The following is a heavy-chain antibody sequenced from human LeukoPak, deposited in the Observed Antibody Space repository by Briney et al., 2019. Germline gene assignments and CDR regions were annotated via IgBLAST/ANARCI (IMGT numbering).Heavy chain of an antibody. CDR2: IYYSGST. CDR1: GGSISSYY. D-gene: IGHD3-22*01. Sequence: SETLSLTCNVSGGSISSYYWSWIRQPPGKGLEWIGDIYYSGSTNYNPSLKSRVTISVDTSKNQFSLKLSSVTAADTAVYYCARDRDYYDSSGYRYAFDIWGQGTMVTVSS. J-gene: IGHJ3*02. CDR3: ARDRDYYDSSGYRYAFDI. V-gene: IGHV4-59*01.